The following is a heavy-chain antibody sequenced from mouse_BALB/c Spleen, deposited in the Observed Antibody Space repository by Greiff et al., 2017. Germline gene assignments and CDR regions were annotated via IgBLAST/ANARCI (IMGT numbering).Heavy chain of an antibody. J-gene: IGHJ3*01. D-gene: IGHD2-4*01. V-gene: IGHV2-2*02. Sequence: QVQLKESGPGLVQPSQSLSITCTVSGFSLTSYGVHWVRQSPGKGLEWLGVIWSGGSTDYNAAFISRLSISKDNSKSQVLFKMNSLQANDTAIYYCARNSGYYDYSWFAYWGQGTLVTVSA. CDR3: ARNSGYYDYSWFAY. CDR2: IWSGGST. CDR1: GFSLTSYG.